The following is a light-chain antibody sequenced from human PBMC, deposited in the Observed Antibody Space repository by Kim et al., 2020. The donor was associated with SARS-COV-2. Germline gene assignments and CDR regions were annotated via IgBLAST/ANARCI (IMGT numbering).Light chain of an antibody. V-gene: IGLV1-40*01. CDR3: QSSDNSLSGWEV. CDR2: GNT. J-gene: IGLJ2*01. Sequence: QSVLTQPPSVSGAPGQRVTISCTGSSSNIGAGYDVHWYQQLPGAAPRLLIYGNTNRPSGVPDRFSGSKSGTSASLAITGLQAEDEADYYCQSSDNSLSGWEVFGGGTQLTVL. CDR1: SSNIGAGYD.